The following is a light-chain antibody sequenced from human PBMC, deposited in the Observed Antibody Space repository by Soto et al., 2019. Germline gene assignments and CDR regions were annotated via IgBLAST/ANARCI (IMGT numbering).Light chain of an antibody. Sequence: EIVLTQSPGTLSLSPGERATLSCSASQSVSNNYLAWYQQKPGQAPRLLTYGASNRATGIPDRFSGGGSGTDFTLTISRLEPEDFAVYYCQQYNNWPATFGQGTKVDIK. CDR1: QSVSNNY. V-gene: IGKV3-20*01. J-gene: IGKJ1*01. CDR2: GAS. CDR3: QQYNNWPAT.